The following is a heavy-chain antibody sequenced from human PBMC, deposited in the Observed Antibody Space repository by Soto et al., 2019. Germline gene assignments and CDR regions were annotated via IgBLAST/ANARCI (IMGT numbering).Heavy chain of an antibody. CDR2: IYYSGST. CDR3: ARGPPRDDAFDI. CDR1: GGSISSSSYY. V-gene: IGHV4-39*01. Sequence: SETLSLTCTVSGGSISSSSYYWGWIRQPPGKGLEWIGSIYYSGSTYYNPSLKSRVTISVDTSKNQFSLKLSSVTAADTAVYYCARGPPRDDAFDIWGQGTMVTVSS. J-gene: IGHJ3*02.